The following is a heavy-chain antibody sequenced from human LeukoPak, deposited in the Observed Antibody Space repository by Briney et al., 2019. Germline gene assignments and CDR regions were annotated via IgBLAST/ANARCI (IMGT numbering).Heavy chain of an antibody. J-gene: IGHJ4*02. CDR2: VTRSGSTT. CDR3: AKVKENSDWPHYYFDY. V-gene: IGHV3-23*01. CDR1: GFTFSNYA. Sequence: PGGSLRLSCAASGFTFSNYAMSWVRHAPGTGLEWVSSVTRSGSTTYYADSVKGRFTISRDNSKNTLYLLLNSLRAEDTAVYSCAKVKENSDWPHYYFDYWGQGTLVTVSS. D-gene: IGHD6-19*01.